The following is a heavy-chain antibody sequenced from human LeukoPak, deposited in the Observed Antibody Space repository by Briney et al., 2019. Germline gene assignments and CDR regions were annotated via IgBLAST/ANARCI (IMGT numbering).Heavy chain of an antibody. D-gene: IGHD2-8*02. CDR3: ASVYSTGWYYDY. CDR1: GYTFTGYN. CDR2: INPNSGGT. Sequence: GASVKVSCKASGYTFTGYNMHWVRQAPGQGLEWMGWINPNSGGTNYAQEFQGRVTLTRDTSISTTYMELSSLRSDDTALYYCASVYSTGWYYDYWGQGTLVTISS. V-gene: IGHV1-2*02. J-gene: IGHJ4*02.